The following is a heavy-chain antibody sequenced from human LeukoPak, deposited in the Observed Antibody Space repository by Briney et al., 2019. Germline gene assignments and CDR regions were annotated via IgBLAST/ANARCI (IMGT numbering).Heavy chain of an antibody. J-gene: IGHJ4*02. CDR1: GGSISSYY. D-gene: IGHD3-22*01. Sequence: PSETLSLTCTVSGGSISSYYWSWIRQPPGKGLEWIGYIYYSGSTNYNPSLKSRVTISVDMSKNQFSLKLSSVTAADTAVYYCATGYYYDSSGYPYWGQGTLVTVSS. CDR3: ATGYYYDSSGYPY. V-gene: IGHV4-59*01. CDR2: IYYSGST.